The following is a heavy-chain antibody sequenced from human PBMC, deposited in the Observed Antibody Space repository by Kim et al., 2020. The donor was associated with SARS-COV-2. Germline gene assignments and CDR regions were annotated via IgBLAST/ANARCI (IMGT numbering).Heavy chain of an antibody. CDR2: IWYGGSNK. Sequence: GGSLRLSCAASGFTFSSYGMHWVRQAPGKGLEWVAVIWYGGSNKYYADSVKGRFTISRDNSKNTLYLQMNSLRAEDTAVYYCASSSSYSPLDYWGEGTLDTVS. J-gene: IGHJ4*02. CDR3: ASSSSYSPLDY. CDR1: GFTFSSYG. D-gene: IGHD2-15*01. V-gene: IGHV3-33*08.